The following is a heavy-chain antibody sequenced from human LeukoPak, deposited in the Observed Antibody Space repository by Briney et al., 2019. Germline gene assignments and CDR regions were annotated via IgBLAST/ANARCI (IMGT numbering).Heavy chain of an antibody. Sequence: PSETLSLTCTVSGGSISSSSYYWGWIRQPPGKGLEWIGSIYYSGSTYYNPSLKSRVTISVDTSKNQFSLKLSSVTAADTAVYYCAAPTTVVTPLFQHWGQGTLVTVSS. V-gene: IGHV4-39*01. J-gene: IGHJ1*01. CDR1: GGSISSSSYY. CDR2: IYYSGST. D-gene: IGHD4-23*01. CDR3: AAPTTVVTPLFQH.